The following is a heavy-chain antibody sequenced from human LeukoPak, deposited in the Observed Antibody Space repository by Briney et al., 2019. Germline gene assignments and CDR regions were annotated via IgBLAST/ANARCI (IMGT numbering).Heavy chain of an antibody. J-gene: IGHJ3*02. CDR1: GFTFGDYA. Sequence: GGSLRLSCTASGFTFGDYAMGWFRQAPGKGLEWVGFIRSKAYGGTTEYAAFVKGRFTISRDDSKSIAYLQMNSLKTEDTAVYYCTRDGALSTLDDAFDIWGQGTMVTVSS. D-gene: IGHD1-26*01. CDR3: TRDGALSTLDDAFDI. V-gene: IGHV3-49*03. CDR2: IRSKAYGGTT.